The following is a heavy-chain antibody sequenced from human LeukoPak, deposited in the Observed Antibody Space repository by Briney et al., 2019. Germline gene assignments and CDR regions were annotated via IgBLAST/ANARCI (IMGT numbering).Heavy chain of an antibody. CDR2: IIPIFGTA. V-gene: IGHV1-69*06. CDR3: ARDRVNYYDRNFDY. Sequence: SVKVSCKASGGTFSSYAISWVRQAPGQGLEWMGGIIPIFGTANYAQKFQGRVTITADKSTSTAYMELSSLRSEDTAVYYCARDRVNYYDRNFDYWGQGTLVTVSS. CDR1: GGTFSSYA. J-gene: IGHJ4*02. D-gene: IGHD3-22*01.